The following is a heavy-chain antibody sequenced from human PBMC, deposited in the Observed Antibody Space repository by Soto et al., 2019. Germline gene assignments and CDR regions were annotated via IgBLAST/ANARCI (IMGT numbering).Heavy chain of an antibody. V-gene: IGHV3-30-3*01. CDR1: GFTFSTFA. CDR3: ASWGSMPGDY. J-gene: IGHJ4*02. D-gene: IGHD3-16*01. CDR2: ISYDGSNK. Sequence: QMQLVESGGGVVQPGRSLRLSCAASGFTFSTFAMNWVRQAPGKGLEWVSVISYDGSNKYYADSVKGRFTISRDNSKNTLYLQMNSLRTADTAVYYCASWGSMPGDYWGQGTLVTVSS.